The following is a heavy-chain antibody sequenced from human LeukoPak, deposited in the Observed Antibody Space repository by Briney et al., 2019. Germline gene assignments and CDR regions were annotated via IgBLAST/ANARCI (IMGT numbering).Heavy chain of an antibody. V-gene: IGHV3-15*01. CDR2: IKSKTDGGTT. CDR3: TTEGLIHENYGSGSYFSPVFDY. J-gene: IGHJ4*02. Sequence: PGGSLRLSCAASGFTVSSNYMSWVRQAPGKGLEWVGRIKSKTDGGTTDYTAPVKGRFTISRDDSKNTLYLQMNSLKTEDTAVYYCTTEGLIHENYGSGSYFSPVFDYWGQGTLVTVSS. CDR1: GFTVSSNY. D-gene: IGHD3-10*01.